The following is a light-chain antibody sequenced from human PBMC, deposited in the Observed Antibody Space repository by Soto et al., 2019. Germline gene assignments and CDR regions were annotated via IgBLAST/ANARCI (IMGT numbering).Light chain of an antibody. CDR3: QSYDSSLSGQGV. V-gene: IGLV1-40*01. CDR1: SSNIGAGYG. Sequence: QSVLTQPPSVSGAPGQRVTISCTGSSSNIGAGYGVHWYQQLPGTAPKLLIYGNSNRPSGVPDRFSGSKSGTSASLAITGLQAEDEADYYCQSYDSSLSGQGVFGGGTKLTVL. J-gene: IGLJ2*01. CDR2: GNS.